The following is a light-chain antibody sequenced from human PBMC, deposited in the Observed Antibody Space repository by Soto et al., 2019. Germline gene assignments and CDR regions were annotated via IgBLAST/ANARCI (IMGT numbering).Light chain of an antibody. CDR3: QQYNNWPPPLT. V-gene: IGKV3-15*01. J-gene: IGKJ4*01. Sequence: EIVMTQSPATLSVSPGDRATLSCRASQSVSSNLAWYQQKPGQAPRLLIYGASTRATGIPARFSGSGSGTEFTLTISSLQSEDFAVYYCQQYNNWPPPLTFGGGTKVEIK. CDR1: QSVSSN. CDR2: GAS.